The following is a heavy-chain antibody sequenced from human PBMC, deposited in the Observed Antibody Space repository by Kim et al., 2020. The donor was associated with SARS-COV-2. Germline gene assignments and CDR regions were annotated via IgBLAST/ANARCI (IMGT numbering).Heavy chain of an antibody. CDR1: GFTVSSNY. J-gene: IGHJ3*02. CDR2: IYSDGST. V-gene: IGHV3-53*01. Sequence: GGSLRLSCAASGFTVSSNYMSWVRQAPGKGLEWVSVIYSDGSTYYADSVKGRFTISRDNYKNTRYLQMNSMRAEDTAVYYCVRVGSSSDALDIWGQGTM. D-gene: IGHD6-6*01. CDR3: VRVGSSSDALDI.